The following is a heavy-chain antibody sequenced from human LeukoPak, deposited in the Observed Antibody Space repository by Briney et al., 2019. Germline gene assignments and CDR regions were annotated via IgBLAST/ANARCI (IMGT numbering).Heavy chain of an antibody. CDR3: ARHAQWFGQFQYHFDY. CDR2: INQDGSEK. CDR1: GFSFSSYW. V-gene: IGHV3-7*01. J-gene: IGHJ4*02. Sequence: PGGSLRLSCAASGFSFSSYWTSWVRQAPGKGLEWVANINQDGSEKYYVDSVKGRFTVSRDNAKNSLYVQMNSLRAEDTAVYYCARHAQWFGQFQYHFDYWGQGTLVTVSS. D-gene: IGHD3-10*01.